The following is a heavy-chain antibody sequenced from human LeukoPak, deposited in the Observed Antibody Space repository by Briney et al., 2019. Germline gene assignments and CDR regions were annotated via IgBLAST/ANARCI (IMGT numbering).Heavy chain of an antibody. V-gene: IGHV4-4*09. J-gene: IGHJ5*02. CDR3: ARKAPKKGWFDP. CDR2: THPSGNT. Sequence: SETLSLSCTVSGGSNNSYHWSWIRQPPGKGLEWIGYTHPSGNTNYSPSLKSRVTISIDTSRNQFSLKLSSVTAADTAVYYCARKAPKKGWFDPWGQGTLVTVSS. CDR1: GGSNNSYH.